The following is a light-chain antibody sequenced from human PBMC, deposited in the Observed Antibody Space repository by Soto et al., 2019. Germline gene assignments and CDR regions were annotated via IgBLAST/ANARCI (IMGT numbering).Light chain of an antibody. Sequence: DIQMTQSPSSLSAVVGDRVTITCRPSQSIRTYLNWYQQKPGKAPKLLIYGASNLQSGVPSRFSGSGSGTDFTLTISSLQPEDFATYYCQQSSSTPLTFGGGTKVVIK. CDR3: QQSSSTPLT. J-gene: IGKJ4*01. V-gene: IGKV1-39*01. CDR2: GAS. CDR1: QSIRTY.